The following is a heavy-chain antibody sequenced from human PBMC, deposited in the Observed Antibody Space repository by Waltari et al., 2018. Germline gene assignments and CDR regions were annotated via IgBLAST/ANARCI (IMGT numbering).Heavy chain of an antibody. Sequence: EERLVESGGGLVQPGGSLRLSCDASGFTLSNHWMSWVRQAPGKGSGWLANKRPDESEEFYVDSVKGRFRISRDNAESSLFLQMNSLRAEDTALYYCARDKGYGFDLWGQGTRVTVSS. V-gene: IGHV3-7*01. J-gene: IGHJ3*01. CDR3: ARDKGYGFDL. CDR1: GFTLSNHW. CDR2: KRPDESEE.